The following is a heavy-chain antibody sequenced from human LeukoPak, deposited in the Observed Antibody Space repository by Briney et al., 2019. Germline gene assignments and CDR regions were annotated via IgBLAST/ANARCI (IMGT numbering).Heavy chain of an antibody. D-gene: IGHD5-18*01. CDR1: GYTFTSYY. CDR3: ARDSGLRGYSYGYFLGVDYFDY. CDR2: INPSGGST. Sequence: GASVKVSCKASGYTFTSYYMHWVRQAPGQGLEWMGIINPSGGSTSYAQKFQGRVTMTRDMSTSTVYMELSSLRSEDTAVYYCARDSGLRGYSYGYFLGVDYFDYWGQGTLVTVSS. J-gene: IGHJ4*02. V-gene: IGHV1-46*01.